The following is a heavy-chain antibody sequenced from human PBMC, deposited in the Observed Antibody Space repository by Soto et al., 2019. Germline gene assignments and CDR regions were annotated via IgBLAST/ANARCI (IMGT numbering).Heavy chain of an antibody. CDR1: GFTFSSYA. J-gene: IGHJ6*03. CDR3: ARGRKDYDFWSGYTYYYYYYMDV. Sequence: GSLRLSCAASGFTFSSYAMHWVRQAPGKGLEYVSAISSNGGSTYYANSVKGRFTISRDNSKNTLYLQMGSLRAEDMAVYYCARGRKDYDFWSGYTYYYYYYMDVWGKGTTVTVSS. CDR2: ISSNGGST. D-gene: IGHD3-3*01. V-gene: IGHV3-64*01.